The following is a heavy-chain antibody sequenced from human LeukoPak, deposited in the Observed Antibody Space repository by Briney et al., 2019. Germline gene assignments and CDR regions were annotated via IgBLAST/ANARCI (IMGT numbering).Heavy chain of an antibody. D-gene: IGHD6-6*01. CDR1: GYTFTSYD. CDR2: MNPNSGNT. V-gene: IGHV1-8*01. J-gene: IGHJ5*02. CDR3: ARPKAARNWFDP. Sequence: ASVKVSCKASGYTFTSYDINWVRQATGQGLERMGWMNPNSGNTGYAQKFQGRVTMTRNTSISTAYMELSSLRSEDTAVYYCARPKAARNWFDPWGQGTLVTVSS.